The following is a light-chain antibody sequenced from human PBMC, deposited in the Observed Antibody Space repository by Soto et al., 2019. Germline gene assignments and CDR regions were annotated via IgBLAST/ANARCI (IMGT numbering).Light chain of an antibody. CDR1: TSDVGTYNY. V-gene: IGLV2-14*01. CDR3: CSYATNSDYV. CDR2: GVS. J-gene: IGLJ1*01. Sequence: QSALTQPASVSGSPGQSITISCTGATSDVGTYNYVSWYQLHPGRAPKLIIFGVSNRPSGISDRFSGSKSGNTASLTISGLQAEDEAEYYCCSYATNSDYVLGTGTKVTVL.